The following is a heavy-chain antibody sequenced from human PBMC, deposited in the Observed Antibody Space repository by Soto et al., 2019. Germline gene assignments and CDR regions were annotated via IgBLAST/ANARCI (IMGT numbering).Heavy chain of an antibody. Sequence: QEQLVQSGAEVKKPGASVKVSCKTSGYTFTDYDINWVRQATGQGLEWIGWMNPNSGETGYAQKFQGRVTMTRSSCLCTAYLELSSLRSEDTAVFYCARVAVAARPRWYNWFDPWGQGTLVTVSS. CDR2: MNPNSGET. CDR3: ARVAVAARPRWYNWFDP. D-gene: IGHD2-15*01. V-gene: IGHV1-8*01. J-gene: IGHJ5*02. CDR1: GYTFTDYD.